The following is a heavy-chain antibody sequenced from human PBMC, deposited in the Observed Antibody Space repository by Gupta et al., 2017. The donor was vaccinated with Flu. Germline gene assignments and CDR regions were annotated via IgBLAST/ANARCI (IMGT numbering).Heavy chain of an antibody. CDR2: IYYSGST. Sequence: QVQLQESGPGLVKPSETLSLTCTVSGDSISNYYWSWIRQPPGKGLEWIGYIYYSGSTNYNPSLKSRVTISIDTPKNQFSLKLSSVTAADTAVYYCARDRGSFLNYYYYYGMDVWGQGTTVTVSS. J-gene: IGHJ6*02. V-gene: IGHV4-59*01. CDR3: ARDRGSFLNYYYYYGMDV. D-gene: IGHD1-26*01. CDR1: GDSISNYY.